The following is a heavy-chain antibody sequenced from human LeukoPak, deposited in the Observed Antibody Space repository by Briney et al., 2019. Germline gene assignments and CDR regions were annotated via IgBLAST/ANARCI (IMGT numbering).Heavy chain of an antibody. V-gene: IGHV3-30*03. J-gene: IGHJ6*02. CDR1: GFTFSSYG. CDR3: ARDSIWFGELLRNYYYGMDV. Sequence: PGGSLRLSCAASGFTFSSYGMHWVRQAPGKGLEWVAVISYDGSNKYYADSVKGRFTISRDNSKNTLYLQMNSLRAEDTAVYYCARDSIWFGELLRNYYYGMDVWGQGTTVTVSS. D-gene: IGHD3-10*01. CDR2: ISYDGSNK.